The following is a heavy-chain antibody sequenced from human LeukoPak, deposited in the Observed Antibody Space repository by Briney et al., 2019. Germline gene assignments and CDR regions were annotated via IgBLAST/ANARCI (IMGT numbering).Heavy chain of an antibody. V-gene: IGHV1-69*01. CDR3: ARMVVNDYGDQGAFDI. D-gene: IGHD4-17*01. CDR1: GGTFSSYA. J-gene: IGHJ3*02. Sequence: GSSVKVSCKASGGTFSSYAISWVRQAPGQGLEWMGGIIPIFGTANYAQKFQGRVTITADESTSAAYMELSSLRSEDTAVYYCARMVVNDYGDQGAFDIWGQGTMVTVSS. CDR2: IIPIFGTA.